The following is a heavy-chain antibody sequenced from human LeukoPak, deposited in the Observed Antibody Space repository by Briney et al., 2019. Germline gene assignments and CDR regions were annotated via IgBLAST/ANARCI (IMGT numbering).Heavy chain of an antibody. CDR1: GFTFDDYA. J-gene: IGHJ3*02. CDR2: ISWNSGSI. CDR3: AKEAMDWAFDI. V-gene: IGHV3-9*01. D-gene: IGHD5-18*01. Sequence: GRSLRLSCAASGFTFDDYAMHWVRQAPGKGLEWVSGISWNSGSIGYADSVKGRFTISRDNAKNSLYLQMNSLRAEDTALYYCAKEAMDWAFDIWGQGTMVTVSS.